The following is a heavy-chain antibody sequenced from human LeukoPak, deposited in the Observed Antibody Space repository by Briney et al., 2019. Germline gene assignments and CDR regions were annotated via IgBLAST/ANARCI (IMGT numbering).Heavy chain of an antibody. CDR3: TKGKINHDGAFDV. CDR2: LSDSGGST. Sequence: PGGSLRLSCAASGFSFSSYAMSWVRQAPGKGLEWVSGLSDSGGSTHYADSVKGRFTISRDNSKKELYLQMSSLRVEDTAVYYCTKGKINHDGAFDVWGQGTRVTVSS. V-gene: IGHV3-23*01. CDR1: GFSFSSYA. J-gene: IGHJ3*01. D-gene: IGHD1-14*01.